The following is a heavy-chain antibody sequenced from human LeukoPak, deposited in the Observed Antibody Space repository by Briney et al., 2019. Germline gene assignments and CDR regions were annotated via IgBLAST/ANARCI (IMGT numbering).Heavy chain of an antibody. CDR3: TTVRTF. CDR1: GFTFNNTW. J-gene: IGHJ1*01. CDR2: IKSKTDGGTP. V-gene: IGHV3-15*01. D-gene: IGHD2/OR15-2a*01. Sequence: GGSLRLSCATSGFTFNNTWMNWVRQDPGKGLEWVGRIKSKTDGGTPDYAAPVKRRFTISRDDSRNTLFLQMNSLKTEDTAVYFCTTVRTFWGQGTLVTVSS.